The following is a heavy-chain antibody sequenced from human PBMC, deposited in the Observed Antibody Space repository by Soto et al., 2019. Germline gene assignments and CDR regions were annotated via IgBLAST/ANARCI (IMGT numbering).Heavy chain of an antibody. CDR1: GFTFTNYA. V-gene: IGHV3-30-3*01. CDR2: ISYDGSHK. Sequence: QVQLVESGGGVVQPGRSLRLSCAASGFTFTNYAIHWVRQAPGKGLEWVSVISYDGSHKYYADSVKGRFTISRDNYKNPLYLQMNCLRVEDTAVYYCARKGDPTNWGSGNAFDVCGHGTMVTVSS. CDR3: ARKGDPTNWGSGNAFDV. J-gene: IGHJ3*01. D-gene: IGHD7-27*01.